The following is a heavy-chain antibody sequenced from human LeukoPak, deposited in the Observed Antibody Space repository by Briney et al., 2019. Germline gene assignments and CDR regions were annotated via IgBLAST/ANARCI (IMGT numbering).Heavy chain of an antibody. CDR2: ISSSSSYI. Sequence: GGSLRLSCAASGFTFSSYSMNWVRQAPGKGLEWVSSISSSSSYIYYADSVKGRFTIPRDNAKNSLYLQMNSLRAEDTAVYYCARDTGYYDSSGYYYVWGQGTLVTVSS. D-gene: IGHD3-22*01. V-gene: IGHV3-21*01. CDR3: ARDTGYYDSSGYYYV. CDR1: GFTFSSYS. J-gene: IGHJ4*02.